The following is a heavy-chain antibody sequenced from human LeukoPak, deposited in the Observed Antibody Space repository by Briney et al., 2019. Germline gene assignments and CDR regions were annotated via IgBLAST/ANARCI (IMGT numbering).Heavy chain of an antibody. CDR1: GYTFTSYA. J-gene: IGHJ4*02. D-gene: IGHD3-9*01. Sequence: ASVKVSCKASGYTFTSYAMNWVRQAPGQGLEWMGWINTTPGNPTYAQGFTGRFVFSLDTSVSTAYLQISSLKAEDTAVYYCARDFGGIVLRYFDWLLSPSYYFDYWGQGTLVTVSS. CDR2: INTTPGNP. V-gene: IGHV7-4-1*02. CDR3: ARDFGGIVLRYFDWLLSPSYYFDY.